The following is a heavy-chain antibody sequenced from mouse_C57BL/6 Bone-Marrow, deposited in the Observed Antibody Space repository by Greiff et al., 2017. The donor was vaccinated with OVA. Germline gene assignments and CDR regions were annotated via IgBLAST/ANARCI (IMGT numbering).Heavy chain of an antibody. J-gene: IGHJ1*03. V-gene: IGHV6-6*01. CDR3: TLDWVWYFDV. CDR1: GFTFSDAW. Sequence: EVQVVESGGGLVQPGGSMKLSCAASGFTFSDAWMDWVRQSPEKGLEWVAEIRNKANNHATYYAESVKGRFTISRDDSKSSVYLQMNSLRAEDTGIYYCTLDWVWYFDVWGTGTTVTVSS. CDR2: IRNKANNHAT. D-gene: IGHD4-1*01.